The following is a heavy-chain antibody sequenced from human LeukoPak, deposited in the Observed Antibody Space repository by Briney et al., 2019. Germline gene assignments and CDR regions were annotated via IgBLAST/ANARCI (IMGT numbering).Heavy chain of an antibody. CDR2: FDPEDGET. CDR3: ARVPSNSGSYSPYYFDY. V-gene: IGHV1-24*01. CDR1: GYTLTELS. D-gene: IGHD1-26*01. J-gene: IGHJ4*02. Sequence: ASVKVSCKVSGYTLTELSMHWVRQAPGKGLEWMGGFDPEDGETIYAQKFQGRVTITADESTSTAYMELSSLRSEDTAVYYCARVPSNSGSYSPYYFDYWGQGTLVTVSS.